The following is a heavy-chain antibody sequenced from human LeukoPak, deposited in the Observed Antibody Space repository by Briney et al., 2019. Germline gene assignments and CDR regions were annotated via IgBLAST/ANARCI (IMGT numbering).Heavy chain of an antibody. CDR2: INQDGSAK. J-gene: IGHJ4*02. CDR1: GFTFSNYW. V-gene: IGHV3-7*01. CDR3: GRAVSTGTVDY. Sequence: GGSLRLSCAASGFTFSNYWMSWVRQAPGKGLEWVANINQDGSAKYYVNSMEGRFTISRDNAKNSLYLQMNSLRAEDTAVYYCGRAVSTGTVDYWGQGTLVTVSS. D-gene: IGHD1-1*01.